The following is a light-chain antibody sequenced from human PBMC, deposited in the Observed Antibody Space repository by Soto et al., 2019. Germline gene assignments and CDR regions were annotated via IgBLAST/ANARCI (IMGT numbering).Light chain of an antibody. CDR1: QSVSSN. CDR3: QQYNNYVT. Sequence: EIVMTQSPATLSVSPGERATLSRRASQSVSSNLAWYQHKPGQAPRLLIFGASTRATGIPARFSGSGSGTEFTLTISSLQSEDFAVYYCQQYNNYVTFGQGTRLEIK. CDR2: GAS. J-gene: IGKJ5*01. V-gene: IGKV3-15*01.